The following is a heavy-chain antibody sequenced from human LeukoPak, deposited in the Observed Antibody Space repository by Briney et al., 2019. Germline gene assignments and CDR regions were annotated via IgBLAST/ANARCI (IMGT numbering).Heavy chain of an antibody. D-gene: IGHD2-15*01. CDR2: IYYSGST. CDR1: GGSISSSSYY. V-gene: IGHV4-39*07. CDR3: ARDQRCSGGSCYSGVRRVVVGDDY. Sequence: PSETLSLTCTVSGGSISSSSYYWGWIRQPPGKGLEWIGSIYYSGSTYYNPSLKSRVTISVDTSKNQFSLKLSSVTAADTAVYYCARDQRCSGGSCYSGVRRVVVGDDYWGQGTLVTVSS. J-gene: IGHJ4*02.